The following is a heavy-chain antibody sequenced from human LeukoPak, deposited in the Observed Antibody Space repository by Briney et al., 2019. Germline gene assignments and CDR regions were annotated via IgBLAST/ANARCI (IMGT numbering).Heavy chain of an antibody. CDR3: ARVIRTMVRGVIAYYYYYYMDV. CDR1: GYTFTSYD. V-gene: IGHV1-8*01. CDR2: MNPNSGNT. D-gene: IGHD3-10*01. J-gene: IGHJ6*03. Sequence: ASVKVSCKASGYTFTSYDINWVRQATGQGLEWMGWMNPNSGNTGYAQKFQGRVTMTRNTSISTAYMELSGLRSEDTAVYYCARVIRTMVRGVIAYYYYYYMDVWGKGTTVTVSS.